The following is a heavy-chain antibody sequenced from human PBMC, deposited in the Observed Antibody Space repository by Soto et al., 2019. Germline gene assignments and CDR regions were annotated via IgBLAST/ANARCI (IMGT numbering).Heavy chain of an antibody. CDR1: GGSISSYY. D-gene: IGHD3-10*01. Sequence: PSETLSLTCAVSGGSISSYYWSWIRQPPGKGLEWIGYIYYSGSTNYNPSLKSRVTISVDTSKNQFSLKLSSVTAADTAVYYCARGAPYFFDYWGQGTLVTVSS. J-gene: IGHJ4*02. V-gene: IGHV4-59*01. CDR2: IYYSGST. CDR3: ARGAPYFFDY.